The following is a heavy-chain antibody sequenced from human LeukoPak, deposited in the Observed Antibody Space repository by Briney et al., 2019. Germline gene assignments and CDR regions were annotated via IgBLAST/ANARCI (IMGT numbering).Heavy chain of an antibody. D-gene: IGHD6-13*01. V-gene: IGHV3-74*01. CDR2: INRDGSST. Sequence: GGSLRLSCAASGFTFSSYWMHWVPQAPGKGLVWVSRINRDGSSTNYADSVKSRFSISRDNAKNPLYLQMNSLTAEDTAVYYCARGGYSSSWSNWFDPWGQGTLVTVSS. CDR1: GFTFSSYW. CDR3: ARGGYSSSWSNWFDP. J-gene: IGHJ5*02.